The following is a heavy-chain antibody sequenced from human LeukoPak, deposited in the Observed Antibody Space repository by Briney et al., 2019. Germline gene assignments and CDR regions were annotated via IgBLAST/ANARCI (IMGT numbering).Heavy chain of an antibody. CDR2: ICGSGSST. J-gene: IGHJ4*02. CDR1: GFTFSSYA. V-gene: IGHV3-23*01. CDR3: AKFRDTAMVTFFYY. D-gene: IGHD5-18*01. Sequence: PGGGLRLSCAASGFTFSSYALSWVRPAPGKGREWVSAICGSGSSTYYADSVKGRFTISRDNSKNTLYLQMNSLRAEDTAVYYCAKFRDTAMVTFFYYWGQGTLVTVSS.